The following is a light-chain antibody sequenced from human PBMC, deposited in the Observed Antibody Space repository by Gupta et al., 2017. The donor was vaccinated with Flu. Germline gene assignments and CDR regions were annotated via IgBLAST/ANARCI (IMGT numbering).Light chain of an antibody. CDR3: QHYNTGPPWT. CDR1: QSISNN. J-gene: IGKJ1*01. CDR2: GAS. Sequence: DIVLTQSPDTLSVSPGERATLSCRASQSISNNLAWYHQKPGQPPRLLIYGASTRASGIPARFRGSGSGTEFTLTVSSLQSEDLGIYFCQHYNTGPPWTFGQGTKVDIK. V-gene: IGKV3-15*01.